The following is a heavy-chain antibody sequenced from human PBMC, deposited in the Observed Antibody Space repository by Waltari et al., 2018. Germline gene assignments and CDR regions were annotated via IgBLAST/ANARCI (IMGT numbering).Heavy chain of an antibody. CDR2: IKHSGST. V-gene: IGHV4-34*01. CDR3: ARGRGSGWYGGPYYYYYYMDV. J-gene: IGHJ6*03. CDR1: GGSFSGYY. D-gene: IGHD6-19*01. Sequence: QVQLQQWGAGLLKPSETLSLTCAVYGGSFSGYYWSWIRQPPGKGRGWIGEIKHSGSTNYNPSLKSRVTISVDTSKNQFSLKWSSVAAADTAVYYCARGRGSGWYGGPYYYYYYMDVWGKGTTVTISS.